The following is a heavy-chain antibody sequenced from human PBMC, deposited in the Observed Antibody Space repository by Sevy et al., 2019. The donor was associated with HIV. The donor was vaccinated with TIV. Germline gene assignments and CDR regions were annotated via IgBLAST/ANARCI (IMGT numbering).Heavy chain of an antibody. J-gene: IGHJ6*02. Sequence: GGSLRLSCAASGFTFSSYWMSWVRQAPGKGLEWVAHIKRDGTEKYYVDSVKGRFTISRDNAKNSLYLQMNSLRAEDXXXXXXXXXXXXXXXLWGMDVWGQGTTVTVSS. CDR3: XXXXXXXXXLWGMDV. V-gene: IGHV3-7*01. CDR2: IKRDGTEK. CDR1: GFTFSSYW.